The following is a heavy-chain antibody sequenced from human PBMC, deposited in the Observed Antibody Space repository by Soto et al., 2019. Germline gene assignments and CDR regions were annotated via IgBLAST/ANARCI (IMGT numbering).Heavy chain of an antibody. V-gene: IGHV4-59*01. J-gene: IGHJ5*02. D-gene: IGHD6-13*01. CDR3: ARGKQQLVPYWFDP. CDR1: GGSISSYY. CDR2: IYYSGST. Sequence: SETLSLTCTVSGGSISSYYWSWIRQPPGKGLEWIGYIYYSGSTNYNPSLKSRVTISVDTSKNQFSLKLSSVTAADTAVYYCARGKQQLVPYWFDPWGQGTLVTVSS.